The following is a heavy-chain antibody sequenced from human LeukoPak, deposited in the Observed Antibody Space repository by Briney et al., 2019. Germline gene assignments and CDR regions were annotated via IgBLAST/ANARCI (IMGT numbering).Heavy chain of an antibody. CDR3: ARHRRVSTIPSELDY. Sequence: SETLSLTCTVSSDSISSNNYYWGWIRQPPGKGLEWIGSIYYSGNTYYNPSLKSRVTISVDTSKNQFSLKLSSVTAADTAIYYCARHRRVSTIPSELDYWGQGTLVTVSS. D-gene: IGHD5/OR15-5a*01. CDR2: IYYSGNT. J-gene: IGHJ4*02. V-gene: IGHV4-39*01. CDR1: SDSISSNNYY.